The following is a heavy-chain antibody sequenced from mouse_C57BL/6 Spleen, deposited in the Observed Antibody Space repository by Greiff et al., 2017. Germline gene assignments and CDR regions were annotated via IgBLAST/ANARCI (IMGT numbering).Heavy chain of an antibody. Sequence: EVKLMESGGGLVKPGGSLKLSCAASGFTFSSYAMSWVRQTPEKRLEWVATISDGGSYTYYPDNVKGRFTISRDNAKNNLYLQMSHLKSEDTAMYYCASLTGGRDYWGQGTTLTVSS. D-gene: IGHD4-1*01. CDR1: GFTFSSYA. CDR3: ASLTGGRDY. J-gene: IGHJ2*01. CDR2: ISDGGSYT. V-gene: IGHV5-4*03.